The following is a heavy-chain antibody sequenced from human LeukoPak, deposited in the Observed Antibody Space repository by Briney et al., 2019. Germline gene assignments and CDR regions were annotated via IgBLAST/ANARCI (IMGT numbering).Heavy chain of an antibody. CDR2: IIPIFGIA. J-gene: IGHJ4*02. CDR1: GGTFSSYA. V-gene: IGHV1-69*04. D-gene: IGHD1-26*01. Sequence: SVKVSCKASGGTFSSYAISWVRQAPGQGLEWMGRIIPIFGIANYAQKFQGRVTITADKSMSTAYMELSSLRSEDTAVYYCASGVGATPSLFDYWGQGTLVTVSS. CDR3: ASGVGATPSLFDY.